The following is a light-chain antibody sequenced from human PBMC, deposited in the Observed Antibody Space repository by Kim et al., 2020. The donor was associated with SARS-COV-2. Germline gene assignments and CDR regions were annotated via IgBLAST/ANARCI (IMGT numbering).Light chain of an antibody. J-gene: IGKJ4*01. V-gene: IGKV3-15*01. CDR3: QQYNNWPFT. CDR1: QSVSSN. CDR2: GAS. Sequence: EIVMTQSPATLSVSPGERATLSCRASQSVSSNLAWYQQKPGQAPRLLIYGASTRATGIPARFSGSGSGTEFTLTISSLQSEDFAVYYCQQYNNWPFTFGGWTKLEI.